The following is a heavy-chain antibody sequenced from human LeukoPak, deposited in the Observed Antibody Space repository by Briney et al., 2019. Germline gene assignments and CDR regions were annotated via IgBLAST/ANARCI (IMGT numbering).Heavy chain of an antibody. Sequence: GESLKISCKGSGYSFTSYWIGWVRQMPGKGLEWMGIIYPGDSDTRYSPSFQGQVTISADKSISTAYLQWSSLKASDTAMYYCARSAVPGYYDILTGYYDTYYYHYMDVWGKGTTVTVSS. CDR2: IYPGDSDT. J-gene: IGHJ6*03. D-gene: IGHD3-9*01. CDR3: ARSAVPGYYDILTGYYDTYYYHYMDV. V-gene: IGHV5-51*01. CDR1: GYSFTSYW.